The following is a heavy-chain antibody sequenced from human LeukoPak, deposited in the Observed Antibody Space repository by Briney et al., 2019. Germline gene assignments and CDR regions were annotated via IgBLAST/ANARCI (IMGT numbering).Heavy chain of an antibody. V-gene: IGHV7-4-1*02. CDR3: ARKARIQLWLLEGGDAFDI. CDR1: GYTFTSYA. CDR2: INTNTGNP. D-gene: IGHD5-18*01. J-gene: IGHJ3*02. Sequence: ASVKVSCKASGYTFTSYAMNWVRQAPGQGLEWMGWINTNTGNPTYAQGFTGRFVFSLDTSVSTAYLQISSLKAEDTAVYYCARKARIQLWLLEGGDAFDIWGQGTMVTVSS.